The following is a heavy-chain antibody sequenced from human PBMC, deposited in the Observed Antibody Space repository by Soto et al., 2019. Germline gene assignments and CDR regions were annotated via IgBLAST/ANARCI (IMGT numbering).Heavy chain of an antibody. CDR2: IWYDGSNK. CDR3: ASVGLPVGTDLQRPFDY. CDR1: GFTFSSYG. V-gene: IGHV3-33*01. D-gene: IGHD1-1*01. Sequence: GGSLRLSCAASGFTFSSYGMHWVRQAPGKGLEWVAVIWYDGSNKYYADSVKGRFTISRDNSKNTLYLQMNSLRAEDTAVYYCASVGLPVGTDLQRPFDYWGQGTLVTVSS. J-gene: IGHJ4*02.